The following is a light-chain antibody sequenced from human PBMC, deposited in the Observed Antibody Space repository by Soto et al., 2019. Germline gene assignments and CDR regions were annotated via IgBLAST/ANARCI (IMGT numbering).Light chain of an antibody. CDR3: QQRSNWPPVTT. CDR1: QSVSSY. Sequence: EIVLTQSPATLSLSPGERATLSCRAGQSVSSYLALYQQKPGQPPRLLIYDTSNRSTGIPARFSGSGSGTYFTLSISSLEPEDFAVYYGQQRSNWPPVTTFGQGTRLEIK. J-gene: IGKJ5*01. V-gene: IGKV3-11*01. CDR2: DTS.